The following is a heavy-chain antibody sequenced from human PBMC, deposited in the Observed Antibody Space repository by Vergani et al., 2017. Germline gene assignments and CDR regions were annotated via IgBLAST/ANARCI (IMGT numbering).Heavy chain of an antibody. D-gene: IGHD2-15*01. V-gene: IGHV3-23*01. CDR1: GFTFTKYA. J-gene: IGHJ5*02. CDR3: ARVHQSGGPQANWFDP. Sequence: EVQLLESGGGLVQPGGSLRLSCAASGFTFTKYAMTWVRQAPGKGLEWVSTISATVGSTYYADSVKGRFTISRDNSKNTLFLQMNSLRAEDTAVYYCARVHQSGGPQANWFDPWGQGTLVTVSS. CDR2: ISATVGST.